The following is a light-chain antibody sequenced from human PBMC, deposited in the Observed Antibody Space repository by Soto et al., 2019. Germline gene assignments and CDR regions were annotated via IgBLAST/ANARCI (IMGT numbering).Light chain of an antibody. Sequence: EIVLTQSPGTLSLSPGERATLSCRASQSVGGNYLAWFQQKPGQAPRLLVYGASNRAAGIPDRFSGGGSGTDFTLTISRLEPEDFVVYYCQHYGSSPRTFGQGTEVEVK. CDR1: QSVGGNY. CDR2: GAS. J-gene: IGKJ1*01. V-gene: IGKV3-20*01. CDR3: QHYGSSPRT.